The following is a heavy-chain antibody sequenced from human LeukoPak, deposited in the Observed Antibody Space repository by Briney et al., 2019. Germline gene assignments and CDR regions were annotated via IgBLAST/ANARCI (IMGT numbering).Heavy chain of an antibody. CDR2: ISSSSSTI. CDR1: GFTFSSYS. Sequence: GGSLRLSCAASGFTFSSYSMNWVRQAPGKGLEWVSYISSSSSTIFYADSVKGRFTISRDNSKNTLYLQMNSLRAEDTAVYYCAKSGGAKLTVFYYYYMDVWGKGTTVTVSS. V-gene: IGHV3-48*01. CDR3: AKSGGAKLTVFYYYYMDV. D-gene: IGHD4/OR15-4a*01. J-gene: IGHJ6*03.